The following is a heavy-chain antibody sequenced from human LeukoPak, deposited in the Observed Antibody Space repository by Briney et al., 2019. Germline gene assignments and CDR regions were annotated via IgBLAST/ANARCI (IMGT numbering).Heavy chain of an antibody. CDR1: GFTFSTYA. Sequence: PGGSLRLXCAASGFTFSTYAMSWVRQAPGKALEWVSGVVNSGSNTYYVDSVKGRFTISRDNSKNMLWLQMNSLRAEDTAVYYCAAAMTEYWYLDLWGRGTLVTVSS. D-gene: IGHD2-21*02. J-gene: IGHJ2*01. V-gene: IGHV3-23*05. CDR2: VVNSGSNT. CDR3: AAAMTEYWYLDL.